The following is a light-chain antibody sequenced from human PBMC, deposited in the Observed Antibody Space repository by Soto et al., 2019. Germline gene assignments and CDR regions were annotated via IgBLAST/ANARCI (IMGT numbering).Light chain of an antibody. CDR3: CSYAGSYTLV. J-gene: IGLJ2*01. CDR1: SSDVGGYHY. CDR2: DVN. Sequence: QSALTQPRSVSGSPGQSVTLSCTGTSSDVGGYHYVSWYQHHPGKAPTIIIYDVNKRPSGVPDRFSGSKSGNTASLTISGLHTEDEADYYCCSYAGSYTLVFGGGTKLTVL. V-gene: IGLV2-11*01.